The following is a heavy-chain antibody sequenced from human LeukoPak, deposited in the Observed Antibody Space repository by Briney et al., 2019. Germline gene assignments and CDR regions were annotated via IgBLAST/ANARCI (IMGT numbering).Heavy chain of an antibody. Sequence: GRSLRLSCAASGFTFDDYAMHWVRQAPGKGLEWVSGISWNSGSIGYADSVKGRFAISRDNAKNSLYLQMNSLRAEDMALYYCAKDSGSSWYGDAFGIWGQGTMVTVSS. D-gene: IGHD6-13*01. CDR2: ISWNSGSI. CDR3: AKDSGSSWYGDAFGI. V-gene: IGHV3-9*03. J-gene: IGHJ3*02. CDR1: GFTFDDYA.